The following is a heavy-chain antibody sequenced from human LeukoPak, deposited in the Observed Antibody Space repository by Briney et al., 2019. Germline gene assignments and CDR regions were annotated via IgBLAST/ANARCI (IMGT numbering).Heavy chain of an antibody. CDR2: IKHDGSQK. V-gene: IGHV3-7*01. J-gene: IGHJ4*02. CDR3: ARDAGYGYWVVDY. D-gene: IGHD5-18*01. CDR1: GLSLITYW. Sequence: GGPLRLSGVAFGLSLITYWLNWFRQAPGEGLEWWAHIKHDGSQKYYVDSVKGRFTISRDNAKNSLYLQMNSLRAEDTAVYYCARDAGYGYWVVDYWGQGTLVTVSS.